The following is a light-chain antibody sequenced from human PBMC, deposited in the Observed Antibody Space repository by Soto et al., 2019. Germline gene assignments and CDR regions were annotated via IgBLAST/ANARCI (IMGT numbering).Light chain of an antibody. Sequence: EVVMTQSPATLSVSPGERATLSCRASQNVNNNLAWYQHKPGQAPSLLIYGVSTRATGIPARFSGSGSGTEFTLTISSLQSEDFAVYYCQQYNNWYTFGQGTKLEIK. V-gene: IGKV3-15*01. CDR3: QQYNNWYT. CDR1: QNVNNN. CDR2: GVS. J-gene: IGKJ2*01.